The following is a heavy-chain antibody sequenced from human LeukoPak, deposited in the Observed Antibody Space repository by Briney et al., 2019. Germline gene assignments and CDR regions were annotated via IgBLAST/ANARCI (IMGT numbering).Heavy chain of an antibody. Sequence: GGSLRLSCAASGFTFSSYGMHWVRQAPGKGLEWVAVISYDGSNKYYADSVKGRFTISRGNSKNTLYLQMNSLRAEDTAVYYCAKCGYSYDTFDYWGQGTLVTVSS. CDR2: ISYDGSNK. J-gene: IGHJ4*02. CDR1: GFTFSSYG. D-gene: IGHD5-18*01. V-gene: IGHV3-30*18. CDR3: AKCGYSYDTFDY.